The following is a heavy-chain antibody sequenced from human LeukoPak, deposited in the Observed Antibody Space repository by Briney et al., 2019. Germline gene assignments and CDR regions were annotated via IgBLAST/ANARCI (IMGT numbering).Heavy chain of an antibody. CDR1: GGTFSSYA. D-gene: IGHD1-26*01. CDR2: IIPILGIA. J-gene: IGHJ6*02. V-gene: IGHV1-69*04. Sequence: GASVKVSCTASGGTFSSYAISWVRQAPGQGLEWMGRIIPILGIANYAQKFQGRVTITADKSTSTAYMELSSLRSEDTAVYYCARPYVVGATGYGMDVWGQGTTVTVSS. CDR3: ARPYVVGATGYGMDV.